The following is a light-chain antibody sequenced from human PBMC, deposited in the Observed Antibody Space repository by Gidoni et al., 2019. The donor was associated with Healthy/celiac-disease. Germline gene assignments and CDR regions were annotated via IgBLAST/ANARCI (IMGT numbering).Light chain of an antibody. J-gene: IGKJ1*01. V-gene: IGKV3-20*01. CDR2: GAS. Sequence: EIVLTQSPGTLSLSPGERATLSCRASQSVSSSYLAWYQQKPGQAPRLLIYGASSRATGIPDRFSGSVSGTDFTLTISRLEPEDFAVYYCQQYGSSPWTFXQXTKVEIK. CDR1: QSVSSSY. CDR3: QQYGSSPWT.